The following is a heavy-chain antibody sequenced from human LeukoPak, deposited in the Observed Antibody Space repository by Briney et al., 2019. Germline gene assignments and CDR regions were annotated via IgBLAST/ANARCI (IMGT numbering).Heavy chain of an antibody. CDR2: IGTAGDT. D-gene: IGHD5-24*01. J-gene: IGHJ6*02. Sequence: PGGSLRLSCAASGLTFSSYDMHWVRQATGKGLEWVSAIGTAGDTYYPGSVKGRFTISRENAKNSLYLQMNSLRAGDTAVYYCARDRRARYGMDVWGQGTTVTVSS. CDR1: GLTFSSYD. V-gene: IGHV3-13*01. CDR3: ARDRRARYGMDV.